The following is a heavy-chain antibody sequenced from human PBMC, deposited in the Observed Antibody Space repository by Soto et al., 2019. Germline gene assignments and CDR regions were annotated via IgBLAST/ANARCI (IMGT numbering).Heavy chain of an antibody. Sequence: ASVKVSRKASGYTFTSYYMHWVRQAPGQGLEWMGIINPSGGSTSYAQKFQGRVTMTRDTSTSTVYMELSSLRSEDTAVYYCARDLLIVVVPAAIKGMDVWGQGTTVTVSS. D-gene: IGHD2-2*02. CDR1: GYTFTSYY. J-gene: IGHJ6*02. CDR3: ARDLLIVVVPAAIKGMDV. CDR2: INPSGGST. V-gene: IGHV1-46*01.